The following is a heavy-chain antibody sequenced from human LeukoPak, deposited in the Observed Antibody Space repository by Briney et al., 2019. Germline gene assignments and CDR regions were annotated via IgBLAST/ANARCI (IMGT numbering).Heavy chain of an antibody. Sequence: SETLSLTCTVSGGSISTTGYYWGWIRQPPGKGLDCIGSIYYSGSTYYNPSLKSRVTISVDTSKNQFSLKLSSVTAADTAVYYCARFGSNYFDYWGQGTLVTVSP. CDR2: IYYSGST. CDR3: ARFGSNYFDY. CDR1: GGSISTTGYY. V-gene: IGHV4-39*01. D-gene: IGHD3-3*01. J-gene: IGHJ4*02.